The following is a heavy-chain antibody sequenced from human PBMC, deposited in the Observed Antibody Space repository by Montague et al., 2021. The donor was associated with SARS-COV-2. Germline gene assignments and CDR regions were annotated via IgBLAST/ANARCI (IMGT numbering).Heavy chain of an antibody. CDR1: GFTFSPYW. V-gene: IGHV3-74*01. CDR3: TRDIGGRYGY. D-gene: IGHD1-26*01. CDR2: INEYGTTR. Sequence: SLILSCTASGFTFSPYWIHWFRQAPVKGLVWVSRINEYGTTRDHSDSVKGRFTISRDNARNTLYLEMNSLRAEDTAVYYCTRDIGGRYGYWGQGALVTVSS. J-gene: IGHJ4*02.